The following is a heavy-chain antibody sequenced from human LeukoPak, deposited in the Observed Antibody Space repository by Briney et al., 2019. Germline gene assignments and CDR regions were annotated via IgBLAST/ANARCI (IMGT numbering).Heavy chain of an antibody. CDR3: ARDPSKAGTDWFDP. CDR2: IYTSGST. J-gene: IGHJ5*02. D-gene: IGHD6-19*01. V-gene: IGHV4-4*07. CDR1: GGSISSYY. Sequence: SSETLSLTCTVSGGSISSYYWSWIRQPAGKGLEWIGRIYTSGSTNYNPSLKSRVTMSVDTSKNQFSLKLSSVTAADTAVYYCARDPSKAGTDWFDPCGQGTLVTVSS.